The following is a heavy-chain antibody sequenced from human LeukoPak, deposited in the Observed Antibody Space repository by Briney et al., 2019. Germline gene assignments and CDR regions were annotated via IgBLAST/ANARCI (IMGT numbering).Heavy chain of an antibody. CDR1: DDDIRMYNW. Sequence: SGTLSLTCDVSDDDIRMYNWWSWVCQSPGKGLEWIGEMSRAGYSNFNPSLKSRATISIDTSGSAVSLTLRSVTDADTAVYFCATRNADSFYFDYWGRGTLVTVSS. CDR2: MSRAGYS. V-gene: IGHV4-4*02. J-gene: IGHJ4*02. D-gene: IGHD4-17*01. CDR3: ATRNADSFYFDY.